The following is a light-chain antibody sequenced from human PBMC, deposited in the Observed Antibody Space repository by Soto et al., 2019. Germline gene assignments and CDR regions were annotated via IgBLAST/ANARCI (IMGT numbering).Light chain of an antibody. Sequence: SVLTQPPSVSGSPGQSVAISCTGTSSDVGSYNRVSWYQQPPGAAPKLMIYEVSNRPSGVPDRFSGSKSGNTASLTISGLQAEDEADYYCNSYTGSSTYVFGTGTKV. CDR1: SSDVGSYNR. V-gene: IGLV2-18*02. J-gene: IGLJ1*01. CDR2: EVS. CDR3: NSYTGSSTYV.